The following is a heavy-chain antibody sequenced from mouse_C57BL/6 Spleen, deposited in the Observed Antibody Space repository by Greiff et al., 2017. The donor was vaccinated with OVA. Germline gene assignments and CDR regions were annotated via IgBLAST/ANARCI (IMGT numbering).Heavy chain of an antibody. J-gene: IGHJ4*01. V-gene: IGHV1-64*01. CDR2: IHPNCGST. CDR3: ARRTQAAMDY. CDR1: GYTFTSYW. Sequence: QVQLQQPGAELVKPGASVKLSCKASGYTFTSYWMHWVKQRPGQGLEWIGMIHPNCGSTNYNEKFKGKATLTVDKSSSTAYMQLSSLTSEDSAVYYGARRTQAAMDYWGQGTSVTVSS.